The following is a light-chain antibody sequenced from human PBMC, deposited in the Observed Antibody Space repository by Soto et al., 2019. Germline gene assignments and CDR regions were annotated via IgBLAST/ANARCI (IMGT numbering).Light chain of an antibody. Sequence: EIVLTQSPDTLYLSPGERATLSCRASQSVSSSYLAWYQQNPGQAPRLLIYGASSRATGIPDRFSGRGSGTDFTLTISRLQPEDFAVYHCHQYGNSPWTFGQGTKVEI. CDR2: GAS. J-gene: IGKJ1*01. CDR3: HQYGNSPWT. V-gene: IGKV3-20*01. CDR1: QSVSSSY.